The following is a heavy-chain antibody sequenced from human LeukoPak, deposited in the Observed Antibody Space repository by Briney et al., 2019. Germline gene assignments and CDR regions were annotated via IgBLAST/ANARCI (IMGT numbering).Heavy chain of an antibody. J-gene: IGHJ4*02. D-gene: IGHD3-10*01. CDR2: ISGSGGST. V-gene: IGHV3-23*01. Sequence: GGSLRLSCAASGFTFSSYSMSWVRQAPGKGLEWVSAISGSGGSTYYADSVKGRFTISRDNSKNTLYLQINSLRAEDTAVYYCAKHGFGVFEGYWGQGTLVTVSS. CDR3: AKHGFGVFEGY. CDR1: GFTFSSYS.